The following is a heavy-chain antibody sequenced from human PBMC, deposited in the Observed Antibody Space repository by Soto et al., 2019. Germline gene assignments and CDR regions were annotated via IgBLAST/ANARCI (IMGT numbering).Heavy chain of an antibody. CDR1: FFTFSKAW. V-gene: IGHV3-15*07. J-gene: IGHJ4*01. CDR2: IKSKTNGGTT. CDR3: TTDSYSTMITVRFEY. D-gene: IGHD3-22*01. Sequence: PGGSLRLSCAASFFTFSKAWINWVLHSPLKLLELVGRIKSKTNGGTTDFAAHVRDRFAISRDDSKNIVYLQMNSLRIEDTAVYYCTTDSYSTMITVRFEYWGHGTLVTVSS.